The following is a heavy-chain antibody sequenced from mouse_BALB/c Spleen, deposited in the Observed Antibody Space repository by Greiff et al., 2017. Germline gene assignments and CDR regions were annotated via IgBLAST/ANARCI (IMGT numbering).Heavy chain of an antibody. CDR2: ISSGGGST. V-gene: IGHV5-12-1*01. CDR3: ARHRIYYDYDGGY. CDR1: GFAFSSYD. Sequence: EVHLVESGGGLVKPGGSLKLSCAASGFAFSSYDMSWVRQTPEKRLEWVAYISSGGGSTYYPDTVKGRFTISRDNAKNTLYLQMSSLKSEDTAMYYCARHRIYYDYDGGYWGQGTSVTVSS. D-gene: IGHD2-4*01. J-gene: IGHJ4*01.